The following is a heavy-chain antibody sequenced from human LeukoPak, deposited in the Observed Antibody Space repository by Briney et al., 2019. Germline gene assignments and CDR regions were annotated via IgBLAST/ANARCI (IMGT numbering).Heavy chain of an antibody. CDR3: ARSSRRSGSYPAHFDY. Sequence: ASVKLSCTASGYTFTSYYMHWERHAPGQRLEWMGIINPSGCSTSYAQKFQCRVTMTRDTSTSTVYMELSSLRSEDTAVYYCARSSRRSGSYPAHFDYWGQGTLVTVSS. V-gene: IGHV1-46*01. D-gene: IGHD1-26*01. CDR1: GYTFTSYY. CDR2: INPSGCST. J-gene: IGHJ4*02.